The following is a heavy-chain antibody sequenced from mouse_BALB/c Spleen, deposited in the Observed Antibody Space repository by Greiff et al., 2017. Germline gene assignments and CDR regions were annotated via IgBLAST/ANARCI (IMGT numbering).Heavy chain of an antibody. D-gene: IGHD1-1*01. CDR3: ARYYGSSYLDYAMDY. CDR1: GYSITSDYA. J-gene: IGHJ4*01. CDR2: ISYSGST. V-gene: IGHV3-2*02. Sequence: EVKLQESGPGLVKPSQSLSLTCTVTGYSITSDYAWNWIRQFPGNKLEWMGYISYSGSTSYNPSLKSRISITRDTSKNQFFLQLNSVTTEDTATYYCARYYGSSYLDYAMDYWGQGTSVTVSS.